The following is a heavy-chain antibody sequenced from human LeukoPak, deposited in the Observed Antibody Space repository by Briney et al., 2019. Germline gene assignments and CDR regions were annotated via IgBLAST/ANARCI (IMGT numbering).Heavy chain of an antibody. Sequence: GGSLRLSCATSEFIFTSYDMHWVRQTPGKGLEYVSGISSNGVSTYYAISVKGRFTISRDNSKNTLYLQMNSLGAEDTAVYYCARYFDSSGYRPFDYWGQGTLVTVSS. CDR2: ISSNGVST. D-gene: IGHD3-22*01. V-gene: IGHV3-64*01. J-gene: IGHJ4*02. CDR1: EFIFTSYD. CDR3: ARYFDSSGYRPFDY.